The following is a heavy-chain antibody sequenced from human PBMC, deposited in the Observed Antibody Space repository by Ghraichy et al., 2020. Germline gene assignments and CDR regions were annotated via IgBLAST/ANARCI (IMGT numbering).Heavy chain of an antibody. CDR3: AREKLDTMVRGVIIS. D-gene: IGHD3-10*01. Sequence: GGSLRLSCAASGFTFSSYAMHWVRQAPGKGLEWVAVISYDGSNKYYADSVKGRFTISRDNSKNTLYLQMNSLRAEDTAVYYCAREKLDTMVRGVIISWGQGTLVTVSS. CDR1: GFTFSSYA. CDR2: ISYDGSNK. V-gene: IGHV3-30*04. J-gene: IGHJ4*02.